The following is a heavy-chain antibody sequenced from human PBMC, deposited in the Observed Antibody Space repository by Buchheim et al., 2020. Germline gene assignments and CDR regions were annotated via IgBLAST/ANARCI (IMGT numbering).Heavy chain of an antibody. Sequence: VQLLESGGGLVQPGGSLRLSCAASGFTFSSYGMHWVRQAPGKGLEWVAVISYDGSNKYYADSVKGRFTISRDNSKNTLYLQMNSLRAEDTAVYYCAKGMGDYYDSSGYYFVYWYFDLWGRGTL. V-gene: IGHV3-30*18. J-gene: IGHJ2*01. CDR2: ISYDGSNK. CDR3: AKGMGDYYDSSGYYFVYWYFDL. D-gene: IGHD3-22*01. CDR1: GFTFSSYG.